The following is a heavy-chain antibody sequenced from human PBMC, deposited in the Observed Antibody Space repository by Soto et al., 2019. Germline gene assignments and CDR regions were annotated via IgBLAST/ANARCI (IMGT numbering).Heavy chain of an antibody. Sequence: SETLSLTCTVSNGSIKTDNYYWSWIRQPPGKGLEWIGYIYFTGSTYYNPSLKSRVSMSIDTSQNQFSLKLTSVIAADTAIYHCAHILSGSQFNYWGQGTPVT. D-gene: IGHD3-9*01. V-gene: IGHV4-30-4*01. J-gene: IGHJ4*02. CDR2: IYFTGST. CDR1: NGSIKTDNYY. CDR3: AHILSGSQFNY.